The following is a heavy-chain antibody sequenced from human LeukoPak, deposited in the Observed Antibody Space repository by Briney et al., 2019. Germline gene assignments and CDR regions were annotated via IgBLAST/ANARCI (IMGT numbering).Heavy chain of an antibody. CDR1: GFTFSSYA. CDR2: ISYDGNNK. CDR3: ARASGQLVKSDFDY. J-gene: IGHJ4*02. V-gene: IGHV3-30*04. Sequence: GGSLRLSCAASGFTFSSYAMHWVRQAPGKGLEWVALISYDGNNKYYADSVKGRFTISRDNSKNTLYLQMNSLRAEDTAVYYCARASGQLVKSDFDYWGQGTLVTVSS. D-gene: IGHD6-13*01.